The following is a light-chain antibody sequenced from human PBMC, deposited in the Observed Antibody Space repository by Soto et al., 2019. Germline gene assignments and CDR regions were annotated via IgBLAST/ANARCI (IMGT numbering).Light chain of an antibody. Sequence: QSALTQPASVSGSPGQSITISCTGTSSDVGSYNLVSWYQQHPGEAPKLMIYEVSKRHSGVSNRFSGSKYGNTASLTISGIQAEDEADYYCCSYSATSTWGFGGGTKLTV. CDR1: SSDVGSYNL. CDR3: CSYSATSTWG. CDR2: EVS. J-gene: IGLJ3*02. V-gene: IGLV2-23*02.